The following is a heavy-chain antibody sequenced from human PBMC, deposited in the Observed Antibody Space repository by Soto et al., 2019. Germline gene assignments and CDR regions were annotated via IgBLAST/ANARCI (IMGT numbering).Heavy chain of an antibody. CDR1: GFTFSSYA. V-gene: IGHV3-23*01. J-gene: IGHJ5*02. CDR2: ISGSGGST. CDR3: AKDLKVDTYCGGDCYPRYNWFDP. D-gene: IGHD2-21*02. Sequence: PGGSLRLSCAASGFTFSSYAMSWVRQAPGKGLEWVSAISGSGGSTYYADSVKGRFTISRDNSKNTLYLQMNSLRAEDTAVYYCAKDLKVDTYCGGDCYPRYNWFDPWGQGTLVTVSS.